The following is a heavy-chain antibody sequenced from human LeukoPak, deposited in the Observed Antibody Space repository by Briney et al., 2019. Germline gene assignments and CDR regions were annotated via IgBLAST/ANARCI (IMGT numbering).Heavy chain of an antibody. J-gene: IGHJ4*02. D-gene: IGHD4-17*01. Sequence: GGSLRLSCSASGFTFSAYSMHWVRQAPGKGLECVSVISSSGGSTYSADAVKARFTISRDNSKNTLYLQMSSLRADDTAVYYCAKGHSDYGTGFDLWGQGTPVTVSS. CDR3: AKGHSDYGTGFDL. CDR2: ISSSGGST. CDR1: GFTFSAYS. V-gene: IGHV3-23*01.